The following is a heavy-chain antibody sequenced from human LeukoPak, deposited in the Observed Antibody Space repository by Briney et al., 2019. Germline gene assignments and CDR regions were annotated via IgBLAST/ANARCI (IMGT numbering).Heavy chain of an antibody. J-gene: IGHJ4*02. Sequence: PGGSLRLSCAASGFTFSSYSMNWVRQAPGKRLEWVSSISSSSSYIYYADSVKGRFTISRDNAKNSLYLQMNSLRAEDTAVYYCARDGNGGSGSYWVFDYWGQGTLVTVSS. CDR3: ARDGNGGSGSYWVFDY. V-gene: IGHV3-21*01. CDR1: GFTFSSYS. D-gene: IGHD3-10*01. CDR2: ISSSSSYI.